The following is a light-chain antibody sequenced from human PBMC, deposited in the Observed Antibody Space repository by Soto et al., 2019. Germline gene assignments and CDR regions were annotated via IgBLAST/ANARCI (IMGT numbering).Light chain of an antibody. J-gene: IGLJ3*02. CDR3: SSYTSSSAWL. CDR2: EVT. Sequence: QSALTQPASVSGSPGQSITISCTGTSSDVGGYNYVSWYQQYPGKAPKLMIYEVTNRPSGVSNRFSGSKSGNTASLTISGLQAEDEADYYCSSYTSSSAWLFGGGTKLTVL. V-gene: IGLV2-14*01. CDR1: SSDVGGYNY.